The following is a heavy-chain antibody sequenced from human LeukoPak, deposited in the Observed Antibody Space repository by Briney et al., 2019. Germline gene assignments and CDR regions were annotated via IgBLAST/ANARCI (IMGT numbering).Heavy chain of an antibody. CDR1: GFTFSSYS. CDR3: AREDSSGPLYYFDY. J-gene: IGHJ4*02. D-gene: IGHD3-22*01. Sequence: GGSLRLSCAASGFTFSSYSMNWVRQAPGKGLEWVSYISSSSSYIYYADSVKGRFTISRDNAKNSLYLQMNSLRAEDTAVYYCAREDSSGPLYYFDYWGQGTLVTVSS. CDR2: ISSSSSYI. V-gene: IGHV3-21*01.